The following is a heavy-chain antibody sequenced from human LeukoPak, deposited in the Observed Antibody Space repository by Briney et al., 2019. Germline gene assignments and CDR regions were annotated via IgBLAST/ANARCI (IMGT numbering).Heavy chain of an antibody. D-gene: IGHD6-13*01. CDR1: GYSFTCYW. V-gene: IGHV5-51*01. CDR2: TYPGDSDT. CDR3: ARLHRGMYSSSWYFAFDI. J-gene: IGHJ3*02. Sequence: GESLKISCKGSGYSFTCYWIGWVRQMPGKGLEWMGITYPGDSDTRYSPSFQGQVTISADKSISTAYLQWSSLKASDTAMYYCARLHRGMYSSSWYFAFDIWGQGTRVTVSS.